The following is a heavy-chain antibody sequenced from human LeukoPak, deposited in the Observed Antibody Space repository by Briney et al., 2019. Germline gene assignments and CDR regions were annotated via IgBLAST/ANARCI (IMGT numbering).Heavy chain of an antibody. Sequence: GASVKVSCKASGYTFTSYDINWVRQATGQGLEWMGWMNPNSGNTGYAQKFQGRVTMTRNTSISTAYMELRSLRSDDTAVYYCARDRCCSGGSCYSLGPRCRGMDVWGQGATVTVSS. CDR2: MNPNSGNT. J-gene: IGHJ6*02. V-gene: IGHV1-8*01. D-gene: IGHD2-15*01. CDR1: GYTFTSYD. CDR3: ARDRCCSGGSCYSLGPRCRGMDV.